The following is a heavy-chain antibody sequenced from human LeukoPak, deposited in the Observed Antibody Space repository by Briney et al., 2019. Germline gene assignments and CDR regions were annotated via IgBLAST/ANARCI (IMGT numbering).Heavy chain of an antibody. CDR1: GYTFISYW. Sequence: PGEALKISWKGSGYTFISYWIGWVRQMPGKGLEWVGIIHPDDSHTTYGPSFRGHVTLSVANSINTASLQWSSLKASDTAMYYCARRGAYGDYLRLNPWGQGTMVTVSS. CDR3: ARRGAYGDYLRLNP. V-gene: IGHV5-51*01. CDR2: IHPDDSHT. D-gene: IGHD4-17*01. J-gene: IGHJ3*01.